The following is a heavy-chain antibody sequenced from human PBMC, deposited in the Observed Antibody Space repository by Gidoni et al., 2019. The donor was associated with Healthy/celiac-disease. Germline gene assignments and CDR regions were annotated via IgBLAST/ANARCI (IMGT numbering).Heavy chain of an antibody. CDR1: GGSISSSSYY. CDR2: IYYSGST. D-gene: IGHD5-18*01. V-gene: IGHV4-39*01. CDR3: ARSGYSYGYPWNY. J-gene: IGHJ4*02. Sequence: QLQLQESGPGLVKPSETLSLTCTVSGGSISSSSYYWGWIRQPPGKGLEWIGSIYYSGSTYYNPSLKSRVTISVDTSKNQFSLKLSSVTAADTAVYYCARSGYSYGYPWNYWGQGTLVTVSS.